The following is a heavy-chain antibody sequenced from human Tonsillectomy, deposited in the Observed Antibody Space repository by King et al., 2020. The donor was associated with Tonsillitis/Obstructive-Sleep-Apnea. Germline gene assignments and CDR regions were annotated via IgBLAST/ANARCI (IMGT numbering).Heavy chain of an antibody. CDR2: ISSSSSYI. CDR1: GFTFSTYS. CDR3: ARDPTTVTTVYYYYYMDV. D-gene: IGHD4-17*01. J-gene: IGHJ6*03. Sequence: VQLVESGGGLVKPGGSLRLSCAASGFTFSTYSMNWVRQAPGKGLEWVSSISSSSSYIYYADSVKGRLTISRDNAKNSLYLQMNSLRAEDTPVYYCARDPTTVTTVYYYYYMDVWGKGTTVTVSS. V-gene: IGHV3-21*01.